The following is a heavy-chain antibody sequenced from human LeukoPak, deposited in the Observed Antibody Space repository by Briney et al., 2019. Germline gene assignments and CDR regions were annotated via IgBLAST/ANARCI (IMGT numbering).Heavy chain of an antibody. Sequence: GSSVKVSCKASGGTFSSYAISWVRQAPGQGLEWMGGIIPIFGTANYAQKFQGRVTITTDESTSTAYMELSSLRSEDTAVYYCARDGTPHPWFDPWGQGTLVTVSS. J-gene: IGHJ5*02. CDR1: GGTFSSYA. CDR3: ARDGTPHPWFDP. V-gene: IGHV1-69*05. D-gene: IGHD1-14*01. CDR2: IIPIFGTA.